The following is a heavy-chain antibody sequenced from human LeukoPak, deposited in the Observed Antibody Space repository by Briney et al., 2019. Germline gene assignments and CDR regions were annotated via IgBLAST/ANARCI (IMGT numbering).Heavy chain of an antibody. D-gene: IGHD1-26*01. CDR2: VNSNGDRT. Sequence: GGSLRLSCSVSGFTFSSYAMHWVRQAPGKGLEYVSAVNSNGDRTYYADSVKGRFTISRDSSKNTLYLQMSNLRAEDTAVYYCVKVGRELLATLFDYWGQGTLVTVSS. CDR1: GFTFSSYA. J-gene: IGHJ4*02. V-gene: IGHV3-64D*06. CDR3: VKVGRELLATLFDY.